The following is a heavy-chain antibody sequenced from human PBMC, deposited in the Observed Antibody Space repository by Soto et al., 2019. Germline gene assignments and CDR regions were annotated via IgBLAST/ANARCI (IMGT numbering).Heavy chain of an antibody. Sequence: ASVKVSCKASGYTFTSYGISWVRQAPGQGLEWMGWISAYNGNTNYAQKLQGRVTMTTDTSTSTAYMELRSLRSDDTAAYYCARGGGIDSSSWYSFYYYYYMDVWGKGTTVTVSS. CDR1: GYTFTSYG. CDR2: ISAYNGNT. V-gene: IGHV1-18*01. CDR3: ARGGGIDSSSWYSFYYYYYMDV. D-gene: IGHD6-13*01. J-gene: IGHJ6*03.